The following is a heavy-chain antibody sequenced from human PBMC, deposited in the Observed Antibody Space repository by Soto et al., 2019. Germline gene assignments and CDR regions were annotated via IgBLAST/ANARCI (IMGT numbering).Heavy chain of an antibody. CDR2: IWYDGSKE. D-gene: IGHD4-17*01. CDR3: AADRLDYHSYYGKDV. J-gene: IGHJ6*02. CDR1: GFPFNSYG. V-gene: IGHV3-30*02. Sequence: GGSLRLSCAASGFPFNSYGMHWVRQAPGKGLEWVSFIWYDGSKEYYTDSVKGRFTISRDNSKNTLYLQMSSLRSEDTAVYFCAADRLDYHSYYGKDVWGQGTTVTVSS.